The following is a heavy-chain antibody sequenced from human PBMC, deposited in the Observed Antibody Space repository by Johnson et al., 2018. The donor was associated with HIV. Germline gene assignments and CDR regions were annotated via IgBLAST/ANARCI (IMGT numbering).Heavy chain of an antibody. CDR1: GFTFSSYA. V-gene: IGHV3-23*04. D-gene: IGHD5-24*01. CDR3: ARGCRDGYTCDVFDV. Sequence: VQVVESGGGLIQPGGSLRLSCAASGFTFSSYAMSWVRQAPGKGLEWVSAISGSGGSTYYADSVKGRFTISRDNSKNKLYLQMNSLRAEDTAVYCCARGCRDGYTCDVFDVWGQGTRVTVSS. J-gene: IGHJ3*01. CDR2: ISGSGGST.